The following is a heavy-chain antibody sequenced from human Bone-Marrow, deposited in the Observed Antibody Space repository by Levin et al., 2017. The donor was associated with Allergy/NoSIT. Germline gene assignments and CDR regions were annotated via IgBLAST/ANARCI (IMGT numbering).Heavy chain of an antibody. D-gene: IGHD2-15*01. CDR3: ARDWWDLPKSHFDL. Sequence: GGSLRLSCDASGFSFSSYVFHWVRQAPGKGLGWVAAISYDGSNKCYADSVKGRFTISRDNSKNTVYLQMNSLTAEDTAVYYCARDWWDLPKSHFDLWGQGALVSVSS. CDR1: GFSFSSYV. CDR2: ISYDGSNK. J-gene: IGHJ4*02. V-gene: IGHV3-30-3*01.